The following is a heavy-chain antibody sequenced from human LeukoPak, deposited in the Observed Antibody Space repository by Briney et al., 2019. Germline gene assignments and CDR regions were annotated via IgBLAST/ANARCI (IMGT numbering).Heavy chain of an antibody. J-gene: IGHJ4*02. CDR2: IYSGENT. CDR1: GFTVSTNF. CDR3: ARDLAPITMIVVVMAY. Sequence: GGSLRLSCAASGFTVSTNFMSWVRQAPGKGLEGVSVIYSGENTYYADSVKGRFTISRDNSKNTLYLQMNSLRAEDTAVYYCARDLAPITMIVVVMAYWGQGTLVTVSS. D-gene: IGHD3-22*01. V-gene: IGHV3-53*05.